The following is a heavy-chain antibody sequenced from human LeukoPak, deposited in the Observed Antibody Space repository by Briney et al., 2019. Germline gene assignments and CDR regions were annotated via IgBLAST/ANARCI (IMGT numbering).Heavy chain of an antibody. D-gene: IGHD6-13*01. J-gene: IGHJ4*02. CDR1: GFTFDDYA. V-gene: IGHV3-9*01. Sequence: PGRSLRLSCAASGFTFDDYATHWVRQAPGKGLEWVSGISWNSGSIGYADSVKGRFTISRDNAKNSLYLQMNSLRPEDTALYYCAKDKRSSSWSYFDYWGQGTLVTVSS. CDR3: AKDKRSSSWSYFDY. CDR2: ISWNSGSI.